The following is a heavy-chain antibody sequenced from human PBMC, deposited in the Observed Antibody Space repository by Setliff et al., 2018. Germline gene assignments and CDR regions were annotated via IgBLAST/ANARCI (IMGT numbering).Heavy chain of an antibody. D-gene: IGHD5-18*01. Sequence: GGSLSLSCAASGFSFSGSAVYWVRQASVKGLEWIGRIRGRTDNYATAYAASVRGRFTISRDDSKNTAYLQMNSLKTEDTAVYYCTFARDGYDVFDIWAKGQWSPSPQ. CDR2: IRGRTDNYAT. J-gene: IGHJ3*02. CDR3: TFARDGYDVFDI. CDR1: GFSFSGSA. V-gene: IGHV3-73*01.